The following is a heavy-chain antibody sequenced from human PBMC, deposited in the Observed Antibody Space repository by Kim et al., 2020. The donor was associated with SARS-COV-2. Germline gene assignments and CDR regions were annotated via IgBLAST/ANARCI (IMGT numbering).Heavy chain of an antibody. CDR3: ARVSVAGTGLDY. V-gene: IGHV1-18*01. Sequence: NHAQKFQDRVTLTTESATSTVYMELRSLRSDDTAVYYCARVSVAGTGLDYWGQGTLVTVSS. J-gene: IGHJ4*02.